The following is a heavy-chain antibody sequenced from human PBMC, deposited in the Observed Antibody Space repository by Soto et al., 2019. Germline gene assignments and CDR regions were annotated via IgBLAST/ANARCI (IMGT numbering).Heavy chain of an antibody. CDR2: FDPEDGET. CDR3: ARGQSAEDDYYYYMDV. D-gene: IGHD6-25*01. Sequence: GASVKVSCKVSGYTLTELSMHWVRPAPGKGLEWMGGFDPEDGETIYAQKFQGRVTMTEDTSTDTAYMELSSLRSEDTAVYYCARGQSAEDDYYYYMDVWGKGTTVTVSS. CDR1: GYTLTELS. V-gene: IGHV1-24*01. J-gene: IGHJ6*03.